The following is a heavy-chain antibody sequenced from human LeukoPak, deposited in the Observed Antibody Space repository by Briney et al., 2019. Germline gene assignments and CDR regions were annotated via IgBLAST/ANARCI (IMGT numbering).Heavy chain of an antibody. J-gene: IGHJ5*02. CDR2: INPNSGGT. V-gene: IGHV1-2*02. CDR3: ARDRSDYYDSSGYENWFDP. Sequence: ASVKVSCKASGYTFTGYYMHWVRQAPGQGLEWMGWINPNSGGTNYAQKFQGRVTMTTDTSTSTAYMELRSLRSDDTAVYYCARDRSDYYDSSGYENWFDPWGQGTLVTVSS. D-gene: IGHD3-22*01. CDR1: GYTFTGYY.